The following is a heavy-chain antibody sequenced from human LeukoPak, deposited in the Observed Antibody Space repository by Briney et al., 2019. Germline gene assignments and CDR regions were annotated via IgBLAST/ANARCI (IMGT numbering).Heavy chain of an antibody. CDR2: IYYDGST. CDR1: GVSTSSTRYY. D-gene: IGHD5-24*01. J-gene: IGHJ4*02. V-gene: IGHV4-39*07. CDR3: ARETRSRWLQGSRARSLDY. Sequence: PSETLSLTCTVSGVSTSSTRYYWGWIRQPPGKGLEWIGNIYYDGSTYYNPSLKSRVAISVDTSKNQFSLKLSSVTAADTAVYYCARETRSRWLQGSRARSLDYWGQGTLVTVSS.